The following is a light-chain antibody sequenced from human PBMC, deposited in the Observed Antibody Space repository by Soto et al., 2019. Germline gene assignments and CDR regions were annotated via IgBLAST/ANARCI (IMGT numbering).Light chain of an antibody. Sequence: QSVLTQPPSASGTPGQRVIISCSGSISNLGSNFIYWYQQLPGAAPNLLISRNNERPSGVPDRFSGSKSGTSASLAISGLRSEDEADYHCAAWDDSLSAVVFGGGTKVTVL. V-gene: IGLV1-47*01. CDR2: RNN. CDR3: AAWDDSLSAVV. CDR1: ISNLGSNF. J-gene: IGLJ3*02.